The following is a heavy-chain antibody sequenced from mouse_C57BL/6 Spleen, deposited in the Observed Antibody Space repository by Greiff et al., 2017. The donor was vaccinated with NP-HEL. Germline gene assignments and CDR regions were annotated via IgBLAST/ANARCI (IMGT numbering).Heavy chain of an antibody. D-gene: IGHD3-2*02. CDR2: IDPSDSYT. V-gene: IGHV1-69*01. J-gene: IGHJ3*01. CDR3: AIDSSGYGFAY. CDR1: GYTFPSYW. Sequence: QVQLKQSGAELVMPGASVKLSCKASGYTFPSYWMHWVKQRPGQGLEWIGEIDPSDSYTNYNQKFKGKSTLTVDKSSSTAYMQLSSLTSEDSAVYYCAIDSSGYGFAYWGQGTLVTVSA.